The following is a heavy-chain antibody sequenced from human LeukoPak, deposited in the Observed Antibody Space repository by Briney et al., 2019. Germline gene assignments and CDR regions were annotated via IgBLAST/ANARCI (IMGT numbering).Heavy chain of an antibody. CDR1: GGSISSYY. V-gene: IGHV4-59*01. J-gene: IGHJ3*02. CDR3: AIMDIVANLDAFDI. CDR2: IYYSGST. D-gene: IGHD5-12*01. Sequence: SATLSLTCTVSGGSISSYYWSWIRQPPGKGLEWIGYIYYSGSTNYNPSLKSRVTISVDTSKNQFSLKLSSVTAADTAVYYCAIMDIVANLDAFDIWGQGTMVAVSS.